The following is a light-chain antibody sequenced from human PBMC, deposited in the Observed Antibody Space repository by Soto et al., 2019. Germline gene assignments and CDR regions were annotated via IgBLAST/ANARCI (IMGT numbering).Light chain of an antibody. CDR3: QHYNSYSEA. CDR1: QTISSW. J-gene: IGKJ1*01. V-gene: IGKV1-5*03. Sequence: DIQMTQSPSTLSGSVGDRFNITCRASQTISSWLAWYQQKPGKAPKLLIYKASTLKSGVPPRFSGSGSGTEFTLTISSLQPDDFATYYCQHYNSYSEAFGQGTKVDIK. CDR2: KAS.